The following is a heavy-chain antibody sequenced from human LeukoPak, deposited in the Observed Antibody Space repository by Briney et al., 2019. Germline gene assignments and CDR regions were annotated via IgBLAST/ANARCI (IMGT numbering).Heavy chain of an antibody. CDR3: ERDRGAVASIDF. CDR1: GGSISSYY. CDR2: IYYSGST. Sequence: SETLSLTCTVSGGSISSYYWSWIRQPPGKGLEWIGYIYYSGSTNYNPSLKSRVTISVDTSKNQFSLKLTSVTAADTAVYYCERDRGAVASIDFWGQGTPVTVSS. V-gene: IGHV4-59*01. J-gene: IGHJ4*02. D-gene: IGHD6-19*01.